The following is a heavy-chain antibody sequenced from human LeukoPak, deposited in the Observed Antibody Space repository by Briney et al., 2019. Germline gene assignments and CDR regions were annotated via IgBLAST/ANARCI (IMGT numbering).Heavy chain of an antibody. V-gene: IGHV4-59*12. D-gene: IGHD2-15*01. CDR3: ARDPRDSTPFDY. CDR1: GGSIRSYY. CDR2: IYYNGNT. Sequence: SETLSLTCTVSGGSIRSYYWSWIRQPPGKELEWIGYIYYNGNTNYNPSLKSRVTISVDTSKNQLSLKLSSVTAADTAVYYCARDPRDSTPFDYWGQGTLVTVSS. J-gene: IGHJ4*02.